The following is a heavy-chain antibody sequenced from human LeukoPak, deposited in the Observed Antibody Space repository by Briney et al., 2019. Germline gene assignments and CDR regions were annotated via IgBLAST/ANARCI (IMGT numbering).Heavy chain of an antibody. CDR1: GFTFSSYE. CDR3: ARVRYFDSTGTLDY. Sequence: GGSLRLSCAASGFTFSSYEINWVRQTPGKGLEWISYVSSSGSTIYYADSVKGRFTISRDNAKNSLYLQMNSLRAEDTAIYYCARVRYFDSTGTLDYWGRGTLVTVSS. D-gene: IGHD3-22*01. CDR2: VSSSGSTI. J-gene: IGHJ4*02. V-gene: IGHV3-48*03.